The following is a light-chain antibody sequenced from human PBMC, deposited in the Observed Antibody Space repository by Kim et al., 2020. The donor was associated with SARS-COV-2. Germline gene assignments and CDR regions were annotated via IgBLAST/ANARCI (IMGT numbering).Light chain of an antibody. Sequence: LSAGERATLPGRASQSVSSSLAWYQHKPGQAPRRLIYDASNGATGIPARFSGSGSGTDFTLTISSLEPEDFAVYYCQQGSNWPLTFGGGTKVDIK. V-gene: IGKV3-11*01. CDR3: QQGSNWPLT. CDR1: QSVSSS. CDR2: DAS. J-gene: IGKJ4*01.